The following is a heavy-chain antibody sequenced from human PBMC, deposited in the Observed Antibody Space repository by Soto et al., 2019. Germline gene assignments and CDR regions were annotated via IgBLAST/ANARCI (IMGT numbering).Heavy chain of an antibody. V-gene: IGHV4-30-4*01. Sequence: QVQLQESSPGLVKPSETLTLSCTVSGGSISGDVHSWSWIRQRPGRDLEWIGHIFDRVSTYYNPSLKSPLTTSADTSTKPFSLWMSSVTAAYTAVYNCARQIMPWTSDRYFAPWGRGPRVPVS. CDR3: ARQIMPWTSDRYFAP. CDR2: IFDRVST. J-gene: IGHJ2*01. CDR1: GGSISGDVHS. D-gene: IGHD1-1*01.